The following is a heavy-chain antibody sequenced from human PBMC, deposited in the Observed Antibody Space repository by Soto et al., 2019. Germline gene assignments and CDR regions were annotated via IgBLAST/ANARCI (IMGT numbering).Heavy chain of an antibody. J-gene: IGHJ6*02. Sequence: GGCLGLSCAASGFTFSSYAMHWVRQAPGKGLEWVAVISYDGSNKYYADSVKGRFTISRDNSKNTLYLQMNSLRAEDTAVYYCASASQYDSSGYYFDYYYYGMDVWGQGTTVTAP. CDR2: ISYDGSNK. D-gene: IGHD3-22*01. V-gene: IGHV3-30-3*01. CDR1: GFTFSSYA. CDR3: ASASQYDSSGYYFDYYYYGMDV.